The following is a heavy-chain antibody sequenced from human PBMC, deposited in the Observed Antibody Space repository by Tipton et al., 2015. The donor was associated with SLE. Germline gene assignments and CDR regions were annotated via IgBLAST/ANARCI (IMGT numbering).Heavy chain of an antibody. V-gene: IGHV4-34*01. J-gene: IGHJ3*02. Sequence: TLSLTCALYGGSLNGYYWSWIRQPPGKGLEWIGEINHSGSTNYNPSLKSRVTISVDTSKNQFSLKLSSVTAADTAVYYCARDRPRLRFKSGAFDIWGQGTMVTVSS. CDR2: INHSGST. CDR1: GGSLNGYY. CDR3: ARDRPRLRFKSGAFDI. D-gene: IGHD4-17*01.